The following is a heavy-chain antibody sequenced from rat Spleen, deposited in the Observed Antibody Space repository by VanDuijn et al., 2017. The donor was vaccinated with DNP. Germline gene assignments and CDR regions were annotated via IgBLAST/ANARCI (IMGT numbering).Heavy chain of an antibody. V-gene: IGHV5-22*01. J-gene: IGHJ1*01. CDR2: ISYEGSST. CDR1: GFTFSDYA. CDR3: ARRNNYYWYFDF. Sequence: EVQLVESGGGLVQPGRSLKLSCAASGFTFSDYAMAWVRQAPKKGLEWVASISYEGSSTYYGDSVKGRFTISRDNAKSTLYLQMNSLRSEDTATYYGARRNNYYWYFDFWGPGTMVTVSS. D-gene: IGHD1-10*01.